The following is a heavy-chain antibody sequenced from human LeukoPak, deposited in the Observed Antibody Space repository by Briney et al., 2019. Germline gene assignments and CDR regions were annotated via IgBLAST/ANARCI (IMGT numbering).Heavy chain of an antibody. D-gene: IGHD3-16*01. J-gene: IGHJ5*02. CDR3: ARARLGYYDEYFDP. CDR2: ITSTSSHI. V-gene: IGHV3-21*01. Sequence: GGSLRLSCATSGFTFSDYSMTWGRQAPGKGLEWVSSITSTSSHINYADSVRGRFTISRDNAKNALFLQMTTLTDEDTALYYCARARLGYYDEYFDPWGQGTQVTVSS. CDR1: GFTFSDYS.